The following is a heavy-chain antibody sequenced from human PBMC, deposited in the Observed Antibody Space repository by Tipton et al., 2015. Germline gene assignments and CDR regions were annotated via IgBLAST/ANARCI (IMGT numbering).Heavy chain of an antibody. D-gene: IGHD6-13*01. CDR1: GGSISSYY. Sequence: TLSLTCTVSGGSISSYYWSWIRQPAGRGLEWIGLIYTSDSTNYNPSLKSRVTMSVDTPKNQFSLKLSSVTAADTAVYYCARVGSSTSWYPFDYWGQGTLVTVSS. J-gene: IGHJ4*02. V-gene: IGHV4-4*07. CDR3: ARVGSSTSWYPFDY. CDR2: IYTSDST.